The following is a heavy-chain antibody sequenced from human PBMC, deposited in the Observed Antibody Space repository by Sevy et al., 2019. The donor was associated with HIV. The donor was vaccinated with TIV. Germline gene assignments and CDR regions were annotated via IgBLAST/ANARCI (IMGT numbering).Heavy chain of an antibody. CDR3: TQEIGAKNHV. Sequence: GGSLRLSCVASGFTFSSNWMTWVRQAPGKGLEWVANVKQDMSEKYYADSVKGRFTISRDNAKNSLYLQMNSLRADDTAVYYCTQEIGAKNHVWGQGTTVTVSS. CDR2: VKQDMSEK. D-gene: IGHD3-22*01. V-gene: IGHV3-7*01. CDR1: GFTFSSNW. J-gene: IGHJ6*02.